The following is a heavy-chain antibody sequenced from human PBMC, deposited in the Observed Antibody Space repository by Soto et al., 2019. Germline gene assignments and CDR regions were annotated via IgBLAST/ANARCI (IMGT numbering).Heavy chain of an antibody. CDR1: GFSLSTSGMC. CDR3: ARIAYYDFWSGPFDYGMDV. J-gene: IGHJ6*02. V-gene: IGHV2-70*01. CDR2: IDWDDDK. D-gene: IGHD3-3*01. Sequence: SGPTLVNRTQTLTLTCTFSGFSLSTSGMCVSWIRQPPGKPLEWLALIDWDDDKYYSTSLKTRLXISKDTSKNQVVLTMTNMDPVDTATYYCARIAYYDFWSGPFDYGMDVWGQGTTVTAP.